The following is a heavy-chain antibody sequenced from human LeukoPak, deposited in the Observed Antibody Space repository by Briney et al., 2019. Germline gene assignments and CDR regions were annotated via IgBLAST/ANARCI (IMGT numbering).Heavy chain of an antibody. CDR2: IGANSAI. CDR1: GFTFSDYS. J-gene: IGHJ3*02. V-gene: IGHV3-48*02. Sequence: GGSLRLSCAASGFTFSDYSMNWVRQAPGKGLEWVSYIGANSAIYYADSVKGRFTISRDNAKNSLSLQMNSLRDDDTAVYYCAREGYYDAFDIWGQGTMVTVSS. D-gene: IGHD3-10*01. CDR3: AREGYYDAFDI.